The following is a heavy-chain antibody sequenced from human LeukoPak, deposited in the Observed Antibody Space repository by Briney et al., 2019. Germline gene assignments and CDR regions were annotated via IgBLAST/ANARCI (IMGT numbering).Heavy chain of an antibody. V-gene: IGHV4-59*01. CDR1: GGSISSYY. CDR3: ASWDCSGGSCRDY. Sequence: SETLSLTCTGSGGSISSYYWSWIRQPPGKGLEWIGYIYYSGSTNYNPSLKSRVTISVDTSKNQFSLKLSSVTAADTAVYYCASWDCSGGSCRDYWGQGTLVTVSS. D-gene: IGHD2-15*01. J-gene: IGHJ4*02. CDR2: IYYSGST.